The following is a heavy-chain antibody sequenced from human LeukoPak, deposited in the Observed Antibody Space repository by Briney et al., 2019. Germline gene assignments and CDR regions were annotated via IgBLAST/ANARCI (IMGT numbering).Heavy chain of an antibody. Sequence: ASVKVSCKASGYTFTSYVMNWVRQAPGQGLEWMGWINTNTGNPTYAQGFTGRFVFSLDTSVSTAYLQISSLKAEDTAVYYCARDSYYDSSGYPSTEYFQHWGQGTLVTVSS. V-gene: IGHV7-4-1*02. D-gene: IGHD3-22*01. CDR3: ARDSYYDSSGYPSTEYFQH. CDR2: INTNTGNP. CDR1: GYTFTSYV. J-gene: IGHJ1*01.